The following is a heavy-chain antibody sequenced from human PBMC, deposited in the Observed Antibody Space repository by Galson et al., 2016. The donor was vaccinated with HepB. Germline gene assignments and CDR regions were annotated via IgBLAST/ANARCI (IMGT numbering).Heavy chain of an antibody. J-gene: IGHJ4*02. D-gene: IGHD3-22*01. CDR3: ARTYYYDSRYYFDY. CDR1: GGSISTSSYY. V-gene: IGHV4-39*01. CDR2: VSYSETT. Sequence: ETLSLTCTVSGGSISTSSYYGGWIRQPPGKGLEWIVSVSYSETTYYNPSLKGRVTTSVDTSKNQFSLKLRSVTAADTAVYYCARTYYYDSRYYFDYWGPGTLVTVSS.